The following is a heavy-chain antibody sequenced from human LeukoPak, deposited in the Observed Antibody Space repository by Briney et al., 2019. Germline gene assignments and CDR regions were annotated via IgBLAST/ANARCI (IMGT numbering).Heavy chain of an antibody. CDR1: AFTFSSYG. J-gene: IGHJ4*02. V-gene: IGHV3-30*03. CDR2: ISYDGSNK. Sequence: GGSLRLSCAASAFTFSSYGMHWVRQAPGKGLEWVAVISYDGSNKNYADSVKGRFTISRDNAKNSLYLQLNSLRAEDTAAYFCATYRRAVYYGSRSDLFKYWGQGTLVTVSS. D-gene: IGHD3-10*01. CDR3: ATYRRAVYYGSRSDLFKY.